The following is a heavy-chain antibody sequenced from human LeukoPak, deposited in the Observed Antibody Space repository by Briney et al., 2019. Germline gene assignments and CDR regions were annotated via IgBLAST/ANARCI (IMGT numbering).Heavy chain of an antibody. CDR3: ARQRRLELPDY. J-gene: IGHJ4*02. Sequence: SETLSLTCTVSGGPISSSTYYWGWIRQPPGKGLEWIGSISYSGNIYYNPSLKSRVTISVDTSKNQFSLKLSSVTAADTAVYYCARQRRLELPDYWGQGTLVTVSS. D-gene: IGHD3-16*01. CDR1: GGPISSSTYY. V-gene: IGHV4-39*01. CDR2: ISYSGNI.